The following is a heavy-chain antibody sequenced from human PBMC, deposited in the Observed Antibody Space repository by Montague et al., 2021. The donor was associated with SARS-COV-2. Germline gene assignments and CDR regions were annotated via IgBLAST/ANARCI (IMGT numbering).Heavy chain of an antibody. CDR1: SGSISYGGYF. J-gene: IGHJ4*02. V-gene: IGHV4-39*01. CDR2: IDKSGTT. CDR3: ARHRTYYDEVWGTHRYTPDY. D-gene: IGHD3-16*02. Sequence: SETLSLTCTVSSGSISYGGYFWNWIRQHPGKGLEWIGYIDKSGTTQYNPSFKSRVTMSVDTSKKQFSLRLTSVTAADTAVYYCARHRTYYDEVWGTHRYTPDYWGQGTLVTVSS.